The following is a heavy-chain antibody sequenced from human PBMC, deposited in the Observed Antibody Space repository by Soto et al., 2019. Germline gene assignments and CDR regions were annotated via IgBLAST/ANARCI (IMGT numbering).Heavy chain of an antibody. D-gene: IGHD6-19*01. V-gene: IGHV3-30*18. CDR2: VSHDGRNT. CDR1: GFTFSDYA. CDR3: AKGGRQWLVTSDFNY. Sequence: VQLVESGGGVVQPGRSLRLSCAASGFTFSDYAMHWVRQAPGKGLEWVAVVSHDGRNTNYADAVKGRFTISRNSSKNTGPLEMTSLIAEDTAVYYCAKGGRQWLVTSDFNYWGQGAGVTVSS. J-gene: IGHJ4*02.